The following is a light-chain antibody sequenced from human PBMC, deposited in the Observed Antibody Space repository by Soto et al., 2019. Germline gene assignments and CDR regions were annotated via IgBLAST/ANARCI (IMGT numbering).Light chain of an antibody. V-gene: IGKV3D-15*01. CDR3: QQGDDWPWT. Sequence: EIVMTQSPATLSVSPGERATLSCRASQSVINNLAWYQQRPGQAPRLLVYAVSTRATGIPGRFSGSGSGTEFTLTISSLQSEDFAVYYCQQGDDWPWTFGQGTKVEVK. J-gene: IGKJ1*01. CDR2: AVS. CDR1: QSVINN.